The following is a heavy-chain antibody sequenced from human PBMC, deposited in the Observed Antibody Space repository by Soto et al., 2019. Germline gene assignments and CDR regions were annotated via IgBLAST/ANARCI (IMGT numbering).Heavy chain of an antibody. V-gene: IGHV1-69*01. CDR2: IITLFGTA. Sequence: VQLMQSGAEVKKPGSSVKVSCKASGGTFSSHSINWVRQAPGQGLEWMGGIITLFGTANYAQNFQGRVTITADQSTCTANMELNSLRSDDTAVYFCAREVGYGDFSAALLDWGQGTLVTVSS. D-gene: IGHD4-17*01. CDR3: AREVGYGDFSAALLD. J-gene: IGHJ4*02. CDR1: GGTFSSHS.